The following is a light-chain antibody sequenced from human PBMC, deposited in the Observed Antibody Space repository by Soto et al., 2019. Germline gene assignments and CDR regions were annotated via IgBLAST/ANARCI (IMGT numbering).Light chain of an antibody. V-gene: IGKV1-8*01. CDR3: QQYYSYPQT. CDR2: AAS. J-gene: IGKJ2*01. Sequence: AIRMTQSPSSLSASTGDRVTITCRASQGISSYLAWYQQKPEKAPKLLISAASTLQSGVPSRFSGSGSGTDFTLTISCLQSEDFATYYCQQYYSYPQTFGQGTKLEIK. CDR1: QGISSY.